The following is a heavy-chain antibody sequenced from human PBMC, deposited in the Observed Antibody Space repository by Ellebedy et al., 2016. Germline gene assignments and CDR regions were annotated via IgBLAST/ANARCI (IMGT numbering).Heavy chain of an antibody. D-gene: IGHD3-10*01. CDR3: ARRGGVSFGERPIDY. CDR2: IYYTGTT. Sequence: SETLSLTFIVSGGSIIRYYWSWIRQPPGRGLEWIWNIYYTGTTNYNPSLQRRVTISLDTSKNQFSLMLTSVTAADTAVYYCARRGGVSFGERPIDYWGQGTLVTVSA. CDR1: GGSIIRYY. J-gene: IGHJ4*02. V-gene: IGHV4-59*01.